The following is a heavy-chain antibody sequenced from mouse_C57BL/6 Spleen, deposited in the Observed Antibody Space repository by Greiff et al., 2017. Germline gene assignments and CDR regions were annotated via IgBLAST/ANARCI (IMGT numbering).Heavy chain of an antibody. J-gene: IGHJ1*03. CDR3: ASEDYYGSSYPYWYFDV. CDR1: GYTFTSYW. D-gene: IGHD1-1*01. V-gene: IGHV1-72*01. Sequence: QVQLQQSGAELVKPGASVKLSCKASGYTFTSYWMHWVKQRPGRGLEWIGRIDPNSGGTKYNEKFKSKATLTVDKPSSTAYMQLSSLTSEDSAVYYCASEDYYGSSYPYWYFDVWGTGTTVTVSS. CDR2: IDPNSGGT.